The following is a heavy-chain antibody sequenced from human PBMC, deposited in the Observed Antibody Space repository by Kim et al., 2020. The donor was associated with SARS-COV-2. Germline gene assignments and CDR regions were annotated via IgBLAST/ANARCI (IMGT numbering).Heavy chain of an antibody. J-gene: IGHJ4*02. CDR2: IKPDGSEE. D-gene: IGHD1-26*01. CDR1: GFTFSNYW. CDR3: ARPGSGLKYFDF. V-gene: IGHV3-7*03. Sequence: GGSLRLSCAASGFTFSNYWMTWVRQAPGKGLEWVANIKPDGSEESYVDSVKGRFTISRDNAKNSLGLQMNSLRAEDTAVYYCARPGSGLKYFDFWGQGTL.